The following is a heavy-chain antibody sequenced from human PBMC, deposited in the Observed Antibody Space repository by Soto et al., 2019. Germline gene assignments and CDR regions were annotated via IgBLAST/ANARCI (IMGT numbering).Heavy chain of an antibody. CDR3: AEEGNRVRGADY. Sequence: EVQLLESGGGLVQPGGSLRLSCAASGFTFSNYVLSWVRQAPGKGLEWVSAISGTGGSTYYADSVKGRFTSSGDNSKNSLYVQMNRLRGEDTAVYYCAEEGNRVRGADYWGQGTLVTVSS. J-gene: IGHJ4*02. CDR2: ISGTGGST. CDR1: GFTFSNYV. V-gene: IGHV3-23*01. D-gene: IGHD3-10*01.